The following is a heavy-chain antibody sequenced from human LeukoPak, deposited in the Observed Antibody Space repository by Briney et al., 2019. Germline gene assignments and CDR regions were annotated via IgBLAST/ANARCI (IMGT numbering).Heavy chain of an antibody. CDR2: IGTAGDT. J-gene: IGHJ4*02. D-gene: IGHD1-26*01. V-gene: IGHV3-13*01. CDR1: GFTFSSYD. Sequence: GGSLRLSCAASGFTFSSYDMHWVRQATGKGLEWVSAIGTAGDTYYPGSVKGRFTISRENAKNSLYLQMNSLRAGDTAVYYCARGGSYSGSSRALLGYWGQGTLVTVSS. CDR3: ARGGSYSGSSRALLGY.